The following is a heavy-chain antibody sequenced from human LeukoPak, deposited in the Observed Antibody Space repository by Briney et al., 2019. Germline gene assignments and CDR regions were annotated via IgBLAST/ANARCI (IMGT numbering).Heavy chain of an antibody. CDR2: MNPNSGNT. CDR1: GYTFTSYD. V-gene: IGHV1-8*01. CDR3: ARAIDYYDSRPMDV. D-gene: IGHD3-22*01. J-gene: IGHJ6*02. Sequence: ASVKVSCKASGYTFTSYDINWVRQATGQGLEWMGWMNPNSGNTGYAQKFQGRVTMTSNTSISTAYMELSSLRSEDTAVYYCARAIDYYDSRPMDVWGQGTTVTVSS.